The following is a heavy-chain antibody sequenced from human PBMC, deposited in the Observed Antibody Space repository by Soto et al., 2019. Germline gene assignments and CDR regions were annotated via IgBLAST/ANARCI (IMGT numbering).Heavy chain of an antibody. CDR3: AKDYGDYLSGYFYY. V-gene: IGHV3-30*18. D-gene: IGHD4-17*01. CDR1: GFTFSRYG. CDR2: ISYDGSNK. J-gene: IGHJ4*02. Sequence: GGSLRLSCAASGFTFSRYGIHWGRQAPGKGLEWVAVISYDGSNKYYADSVKGRFTISRDNSKNTLYLQMNSLRAEDTAVYYCAKDYGDYLSGYFYYWGQGTLVTVSS.